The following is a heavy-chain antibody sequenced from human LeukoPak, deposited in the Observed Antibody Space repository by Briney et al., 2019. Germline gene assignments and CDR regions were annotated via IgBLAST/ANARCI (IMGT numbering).Heavy chain of an antibody. V-gene: IGHV3-74*01. J-gene: IGHJ4*02. Sequence: GGSLRLSCAASGFTFSNYWMHWVRQAPGKGLVWVSRINSDGSSTSYADSVKGRFTISRDNSKNMLYLEMSSLRAEDTAVYYCARGSQWLDSWFDCWGQGTLVTVSS. D-gene: IGHD6-19*01. CDR2: INSDGSST. CDR3: ARGSQWLDSWFDC. CDR1: GFTFSNYW.